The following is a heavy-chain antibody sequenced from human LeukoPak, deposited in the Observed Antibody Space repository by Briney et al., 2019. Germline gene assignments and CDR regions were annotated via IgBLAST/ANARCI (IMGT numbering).Heavy chain of an antibody. D-gene: IGHD4-17*01. J-gene: IGHJ4*02. Sequence: SETLSPTCTVSGGSISSYYWSWIRQPPGKGLEWIGYIYYSGSTNYNPSLKSRVTISVDTSKNQFSLKLSSVTAADTAVYYCARVTTGDYFDYWGQGTLVTVSS. CDR3: ARVTTGDYFDY. CDR2: IYYSGST. CDR1: GGSISSYY. V-gene: IGHV4-59*01.